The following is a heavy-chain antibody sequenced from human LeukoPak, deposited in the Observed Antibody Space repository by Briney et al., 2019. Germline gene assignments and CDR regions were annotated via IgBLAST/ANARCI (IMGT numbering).Heavy chain of an antibody. CDR2: IYYSGST. J-gene: IGHJ3*02. CDR3: ARYRAFDI. Sequence: SETLSLTCAVYGGSFSGYFWSWVRQPPGKGLEWIGYIYYSGSTNYNPSLKSRVTISVDTSKNQFSLKLSSVTAADTAVYYCARYRAFDIWGRGTLVTVSS. V-gene: IGHV4-59*01. CDR1: GGSFSGYF.